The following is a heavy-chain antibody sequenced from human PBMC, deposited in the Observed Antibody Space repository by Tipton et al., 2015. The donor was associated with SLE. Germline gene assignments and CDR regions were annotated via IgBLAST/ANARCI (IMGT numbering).Heavy chain of an antibody. CDR1: GGFMNKYF. CDR3: ARDPNGGYGSFDY. Sequence: TLSLTCTVSGGFMNKYFWDWIRQSPGKGLEWIGYFYYTGTTAYNPSLKSRVTISADTSKSQFSLSLTSVTAADTAVYYCARDPNGGYGSFDYWGLGALVTVSS. V-gene: IGHV4-59*01. CDR2: FYYTGTT. D-gene: IGHD7-27*01. J-gene: IGHJ4*02.